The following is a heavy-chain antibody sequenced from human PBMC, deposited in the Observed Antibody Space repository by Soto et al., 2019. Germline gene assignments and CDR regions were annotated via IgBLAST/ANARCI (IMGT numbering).Heavy chain of an antibody. Sequence: QVQLQESGPGLVKPSQTLSLTCTVSGGSISSGGYYWSWIRQHPGKGLEWIGYIYYSGSTYYNPSLKSRVTISGDTSKNQFSLKLSSVTAADTAMYYCARWGDPRTGLDYYGMDVWGQGTTVTVSS. CDR1: GGSISSGGYY. CDR3: ARWGDPRTGLDYYGMDV. CDR2: IYYSGST. V-gene: IGHV4-31*03. D-gene: IGHD3-16*01. J-gene: IGHJ6*02.